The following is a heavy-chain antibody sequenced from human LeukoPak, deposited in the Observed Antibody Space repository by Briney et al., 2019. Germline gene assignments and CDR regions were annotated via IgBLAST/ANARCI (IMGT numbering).Heavy chain of an antibody. D-gene: IGHD3-9*01. CDR1: GYTFTSYG. V-gene: IGHV1-2*02. Sequence: GASVKVSCKASGYTFTSYGISWVRQAPGQGLEWMGWINPNSGGTNYAQKFQGRVTMTRDTSISTAYMELSRLRSDDTAVYYCARGEALRYFDWLSRFDYWGQGTLVTVSS. J-gene: IGHJ4*02. CDR2: INPNSGGT. CDR3: ARGEALRYFDWLSRFDY.